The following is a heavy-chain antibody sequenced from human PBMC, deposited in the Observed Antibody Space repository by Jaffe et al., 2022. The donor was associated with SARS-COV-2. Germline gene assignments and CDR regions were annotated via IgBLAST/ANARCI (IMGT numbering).Heavy chain of an antibody. CDR1: GLTFSTYA. V-gene: IGHV3-23*01. CDR2: ISVSGDGT. D-gene: IGHD1-1*01. J-gene: IGHJ4*02. Sequence: EVQLLESGGGTVQPGGSLRLSCSASGLTFSTYAMSWVRQAPGKGLEWVSGISVSGDGTYYADSVKGRFTISRDDSKNMVYLQMSSLRAKDTALYFCSTRGWRFNWNERDYWGQGTLVTVSS. CDR3: STRGWRFNWNERDY.